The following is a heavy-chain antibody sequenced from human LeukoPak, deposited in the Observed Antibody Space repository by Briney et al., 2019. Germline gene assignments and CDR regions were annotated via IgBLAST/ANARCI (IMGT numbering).Heavy chain of an antibody. CDR3: ARVHRYYFDY. CDR2: IYHSGST. CDR1: GGSISSGGYY. D-gene: IGHD1-14*01. V-gene: IGHV4-30-2*01. Sequence: SETLSFTCTVSGGSISSGGYYWSWIRQPPGKGLEWIGYIYHSGSTYYNPSLKSRVTISVDRSKNQFSLKLSSVTAADTAVYYCARVHRYYFDYWGQGTLVTVSS. J-gene: IGHJ4*02.